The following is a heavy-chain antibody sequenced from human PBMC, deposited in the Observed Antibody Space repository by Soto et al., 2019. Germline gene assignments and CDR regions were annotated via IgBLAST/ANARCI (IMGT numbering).Heavy chain of an antibody. J-gene: IGHJ6*02. CDR3: AREGKSRYDYYGMDV. CDR2: ISVYNGNK. D-gene: IGHD2-2*01. V-gene: IGHV1-18*01. CDR1: GYTFSSHG. Sequence: QVQLVQSGAEVKKPGASVKVSCKASGYTFSSHGISCMRQAPGQGLEWMGWISVYNGNKNYAQKLQGRVTMTTDTATSTAYMELRSLRSDDAAVYYCAREGKSRYDYYGMDVWDQGTTVTVSS.